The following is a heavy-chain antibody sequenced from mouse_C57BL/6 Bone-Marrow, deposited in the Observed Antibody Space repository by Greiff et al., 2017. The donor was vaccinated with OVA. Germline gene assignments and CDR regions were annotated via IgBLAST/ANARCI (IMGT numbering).Heavy chain of an antibody. V-gene: IGHV1-82*01. CDR1: GYAFSSSW. CDR3: VRHEDGYYASYFDY. D-gene: IGHD2-3*01. Sequence: VQLQQSGPELVKPGASVKISCKASGYAFSSSWMNWVKQRPGKGLEWIGRIYPGDGDTNYNGKFKGKATLTADKSSSTAYMQRSSLTSEDSAVYFCVRHEDGYYASYFDYWGQGTTLTVSS. J-gene: IGHJ2*01. CDR2: IYPGDGDT.